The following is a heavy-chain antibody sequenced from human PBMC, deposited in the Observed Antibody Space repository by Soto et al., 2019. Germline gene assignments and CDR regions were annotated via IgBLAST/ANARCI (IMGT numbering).Heavy chain of an antibody. V-gene: IGHV3-30*03. J-gene: IGHJ4*02. CDR2: ISFDGSTK. CDR3: TGQIASGY. D-gene: IGHD2-8*02. Sequence: QVQLVESGGGVVQPGRSLRLSCAASGFTFSNSGMHWVRKAPGKGLEWVAVISFDGSTKYYADSVKGRFTISRDNSKNTLYLEMNSLRGDDAAVYYCTGQIASGYWGQGTLVTVSS. CDR1: GFTFSNSG.